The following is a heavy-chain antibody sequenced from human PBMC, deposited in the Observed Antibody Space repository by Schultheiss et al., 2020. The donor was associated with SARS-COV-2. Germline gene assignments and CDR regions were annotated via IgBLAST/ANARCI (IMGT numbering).Heavy chain of an antibody. D-gene: IGHD5-24*01. V-gene: IGHV4-59*01. CDR3: ARATRVESLFSVRGGSFDF. Sequence: GSLRLSCTVSGASISSFYWSWIRQTPGKGLEWIGYIYYSVNTWYNPSLKSRVTISIDTSKNQFSLKLGSVTAADTAVYFCARATRVESLFSVRGGSFDFWGRGALVTVSS. CDR2: IYYSVNT. CDR1: GASISSFY. J-gene: IGHJ4*02.